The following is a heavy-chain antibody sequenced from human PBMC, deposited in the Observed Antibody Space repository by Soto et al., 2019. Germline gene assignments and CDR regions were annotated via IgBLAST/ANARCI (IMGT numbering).Heavy chain of an antibody. V-gene: IGHV3-23*01. Sequence: EVQLLESGGGLVQPGGSLRLSCAASGFTFSSYAMSWVRQAPGKGLEWVSAISGSGGSTYYEDSVKGRFTISRDNSKNTLNLQMSSLRAEDRAVYYCAKEYGQGLVRNFDYWGQGTLVTVSS. J-gene: IGHJ4*02. CDR2: ISGSGGST. CDR1: GFTFSSYA. D-gene: IGHD6-19*01. CDR3: AKEYGQGLVRNFDY.